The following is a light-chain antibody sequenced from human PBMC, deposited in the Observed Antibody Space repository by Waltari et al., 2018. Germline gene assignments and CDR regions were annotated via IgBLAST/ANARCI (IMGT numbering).Light chain of an antibody. J-gene: IGKJ5*01. V-gene: IGKV3-11*01. CDR2: DGS. CDR1: QNVSGS. Sequence: VLTQSPSSLSLSPGDRVTLSCRASQNVSGSVAWYQVRKGRAPRLLIYDGSERAPDSPLSFSGSGLGPDFTLTISSAEPQDVAIYYCQFRTDWPVLITFGQGTRL. CDR3: QFRTDWPVLIT.